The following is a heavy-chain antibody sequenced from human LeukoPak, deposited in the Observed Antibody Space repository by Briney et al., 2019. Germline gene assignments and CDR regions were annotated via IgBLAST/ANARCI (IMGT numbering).Heavy chain of an antibody. V-gene: IGHV3-23*01. Sequence: TGGSLRLSCAASGFTFSSYAMSWVRQAPGKGLEWVSAISGSGGSTYYADSVKGRFTISRDNSKNTLYLQMNSLRAEDTAVYYCAKGGYCSGGSCYAVGPTDLYFDYWGQGTLVTVSS. CDR2: ISGSGGST. D-gene: IGHD2-15*01. CDR1: GFTFSSYA. CDR3: AKGGYCSGGSCYAVGPTDLYFDY. J-gene: IGHJ4*02.